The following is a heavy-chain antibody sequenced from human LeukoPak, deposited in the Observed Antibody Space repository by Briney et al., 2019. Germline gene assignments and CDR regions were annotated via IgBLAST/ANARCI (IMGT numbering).Heavy chain of an antibody. Sequence: SETLSLTCTVSGYSISSGYYWGWIRQPPGKGLEWIGSIYHSGSTYYNPSLKSRVTISVDTSKNQFSLKLSSVTAADTAVYYCAREDYGVYHGYYFDYWGQGTLVTVSS. V-gene: IGHV4-38-2*02. D-gene: IGHD4-17*01. CDR1: GYSISSGYY. CDR3: AREDYGVYHGYYFDY. J-gene: IGHJ4*02. CDR2: IYHSGST.